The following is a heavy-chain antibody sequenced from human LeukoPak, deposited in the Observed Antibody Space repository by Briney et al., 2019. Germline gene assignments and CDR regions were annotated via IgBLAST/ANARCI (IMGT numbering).Heavy chain of an antibody. CDR2: INPNSGGT. V-gene: IGHV1-2*02. J-gene: IGHJ4*02. CDR1: GYNFTDYY. Sequence: GASVKVSSKASGYNFTDYYMHWVRQAPGQGLEWMGWINPNSGGTNYAQKFQGRVTMTRDTSISTAYMELSRLRFDDTAVYYCARETYSNFHYFDYWGQGTLVTVSS. D-gene: IGHD4-4*01. CDR3: ARETYSNFHYFDY.